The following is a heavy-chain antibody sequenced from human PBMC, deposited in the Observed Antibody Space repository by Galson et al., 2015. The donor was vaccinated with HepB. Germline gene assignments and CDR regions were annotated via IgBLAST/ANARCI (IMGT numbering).Heavy chain of an antibody. D-gene: IGHD1-26*01. V-gene: IGHV3-23*01. CDR3: AKDESGWWEYYFDY. Sequence: SLRLSCAASGFTFSSYAMRWVRQAPGKGLEWASAISGSGGSTYYADSVKGRFTISRDTSKNTLYLQMDSLRAEDTAVYYCAKDESGWWEYYFDYWGQGTLVTVSS. CDR2: ISGSGGST. J-gene: IGHJ4*02. CDR1: GFTFSSYA.